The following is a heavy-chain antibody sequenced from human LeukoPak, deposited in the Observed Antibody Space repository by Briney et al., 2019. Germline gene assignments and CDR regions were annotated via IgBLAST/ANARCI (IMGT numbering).Heavy chain of an antibody. V-gene: IGHV4-59*08. J-gene: IGHJ4*02. CDR2: IYYSGST. Sequence: SETLSLTCTVSGGSISSYYWSWIRQPPGKGLEWIGYIYYSGSTIYNPSLKSRVTISVDTSKNQFSLKLSSVTAADTAVYYCARPRLRFLEWHYFDYWGQGTLVTVSS. D-gene: IGHD3-3*01. CDR1: GGSISSYY. CDR3: ARPRLRFLEWHYFDY.